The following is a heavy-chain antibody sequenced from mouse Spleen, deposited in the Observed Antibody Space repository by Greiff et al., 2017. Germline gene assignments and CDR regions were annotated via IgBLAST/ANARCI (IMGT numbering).Heavy chain of an antibody. D-gene: IGHD4-1*01. J-gene: IGHJ1*01. CDR3: TRGNWEGSYWDVDV. Sequence: QVQLQESGAELVMPGASVKMSCKASGYTFTTYLIEWMKQNHGKSLEWIGNFHPYNDDTKYNDKFKGKATLTVAKSSSTVYLELSRLTSDDSAVYYCTRGNWEGSYWDVDVWGAGASGTVAS. CDR2: FHPYNDDT. CDR1: GYTFTTYL. V-gene: IGHV1-47*01.